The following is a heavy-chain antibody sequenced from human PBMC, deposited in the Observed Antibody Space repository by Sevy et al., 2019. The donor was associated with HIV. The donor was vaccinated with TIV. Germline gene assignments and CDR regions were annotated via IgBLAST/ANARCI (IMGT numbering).Heavy chain of an antibody. J-gene: IGHJ4*02. D-gene: IGHD6-19*01. CDR3: VKRTEYNGGWFID. Sequence: RGSLRLSCAASGFTFSNSAMSWVRQAPGKGLEWVSTISGSGETTYYAESVKGRFTTSRDNSKNTLFLQVNSLRAEDTALYYCVKRTEYNGGWFIDWGQGTLVTVSS. CDR2: ISGSGETT. CDR1: GFTFSNSA. V-gene: IGHV3-23*01.